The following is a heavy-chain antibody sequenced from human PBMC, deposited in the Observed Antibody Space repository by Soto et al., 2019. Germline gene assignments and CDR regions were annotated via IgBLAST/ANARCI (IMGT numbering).Heavy chain of an antibody. CDR1: GFTFSSYA. CDR2: ISGSGGNT. CDR3: AKRDDSGGYSRDLFDY. V-gene: IGHV3-23*01. D-gene: IGHD3-22*01. Sequence: QPGGSLRLSCAASGFTFSSYAMTCVRQAPGKGLEWVSAISGSGGNTYYADSVKGRFTISRDNSKNTLFFQMNSLRVEDTAIYYCAKRDDSGGYSRDLFDYWGPGTLVTVSS. J-gene: IGHJ4*01.